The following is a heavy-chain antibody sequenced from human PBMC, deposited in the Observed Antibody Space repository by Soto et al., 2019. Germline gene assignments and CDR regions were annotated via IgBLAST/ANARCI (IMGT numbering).Heavy chain of an antibody. CDR1: GGTFSSYA. CDR3: ARWNYYYGSGRPEINTNHYYYYYGLDV. Sequence: ASVKVSCKASGGTFSSYAISWVRQAPGQGLEWMGGIIPIFGTANYAQKFQGRVTITADKSTSTAYMELSSLRSEDTAVYYCARWNYYYGSGRPEINTNHYYYYYGLDVWGQGTTVTVSS. J-gene: IGHJ6*02. D-gene: IGHD3-10*01. CDR2: IIPIFGTA. V-gene: IGHV1-69*06.